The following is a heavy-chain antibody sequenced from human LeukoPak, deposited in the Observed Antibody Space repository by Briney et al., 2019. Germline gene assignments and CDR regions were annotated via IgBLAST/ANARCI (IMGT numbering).Heavy chain of an antibody. CDR3: ARELSGSNPGAFAY. Sequence: AGGSLRLSCAASGITFSDHYMDWVRQAPGKGPEWVGRTRNKANTYTTEYAASVKGRFTISRDDSKNSLYLQMNSLKTEDTAVYYCARELSGSNPGAFAYWGQGTLVTVSS. CDR2: TRNKANTYTT. D-gene: IGHD1-26*01. V-gene: IGHV3-72*01. J-gene: IGHJ4*02. CDR1: GITFSDHY.